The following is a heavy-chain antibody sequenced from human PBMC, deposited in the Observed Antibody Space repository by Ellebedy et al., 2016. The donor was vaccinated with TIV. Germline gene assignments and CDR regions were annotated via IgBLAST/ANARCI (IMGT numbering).Heavy chain of an antibody. Sequence: AASVKVSCKASGYSFVTYGISWVRQAPGQGLEWMGWITAYNNYTNYGKKFRDRLTLTTATSTNTAYLELTGLTSDDTAVYYCTRFIAARQDSWGQGTLVTVSS. CDR1: GYSFVTYG. D-gene: IGHD6-6*01. J-gene: IGHJ4*02. CDR2: ITAYNNYT. CDR3: TRFIAARQDS. V-gene: IGHV1-18*01.